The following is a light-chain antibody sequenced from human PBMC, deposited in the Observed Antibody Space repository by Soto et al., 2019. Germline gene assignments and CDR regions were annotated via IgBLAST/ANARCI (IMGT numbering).Light chain of an antibody. CDR3: TQCLIIPPT. CDR2: AAS. J-gene: IGKJ1*01. Sequence: DIQMTQSPSSLSASVGDRITITCRASHSIDNYLSWYQLKPGKAPRLLIYAASNLQRGVPSRFTGSGSGTDFTLTINNLQPDDFAVYYCTQCLIIPPTFGHGTKVETK. CDR1: HSIDNY. V-gene: IGKV1-39*01.